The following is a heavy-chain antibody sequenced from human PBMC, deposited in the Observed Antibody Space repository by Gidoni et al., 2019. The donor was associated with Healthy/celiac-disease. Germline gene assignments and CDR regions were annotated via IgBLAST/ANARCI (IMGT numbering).Heavy chain of an antibody. CDR2: IDPSDSYT. Sequence: EVQLVQSGAEVKKPGESLRISCKGSGYSFTSYWISWVRQMPGKGLEWMGRIDPSDSYTNYSPSFQGHVTISADKSISTAYLQWSSLKASDTAMYYCARLIAARPAPGYYYYYMDVWGKGTTVTVSS. D-gene: IGHD6-6*01. CDR3: ARLIAARPAPGYYYYYMDV. J-gene: IGHJ6*03. V-gene: IGHV5-10-1*03. CDR1: GYSFTSYW.